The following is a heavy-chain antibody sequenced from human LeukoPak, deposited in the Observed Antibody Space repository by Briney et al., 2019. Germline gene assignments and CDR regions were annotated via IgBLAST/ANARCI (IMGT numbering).Heavy chain of an antibody. Sequence: GGSLRLSCAASGFTFSSYNMNWVRQAPGKGLEWVPSISSTSSYIYYADSVKGRFTISRDNAKNSLYLQMNSLRADDTAVYYCTRASSGWTVDLYYFDYWGQGTLVTVSS. V-gene: IGHV3-21*01. CDR3: TRASSGWTVDLYYFDY. D-gene: IGHD6-19*01. CDR2: ISSTSSYI. CDR1: GFTFSSYN. J-gene: IGHJ4*02.